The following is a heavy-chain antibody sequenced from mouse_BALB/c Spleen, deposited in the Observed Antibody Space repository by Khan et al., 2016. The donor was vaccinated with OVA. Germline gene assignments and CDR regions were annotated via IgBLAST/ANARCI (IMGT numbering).Heavy chain of an antibody. V-gene: IGHV1S137*01. CDR2: ISTYSGST. D-gene: IGHD2-3*01. Sequence: QVQLQQSGPELVRPGVSVKLSCTGSGYTFTDYAMNWVKQSHAKSLEWIGLISTYSGSTNYNQKFKGKVTMTVDNSSSAAYMEIARLTSEDSAIYDSACAADCGYYDYGGQGTALAVSA. CDR1: GYTFTDYA. CDR3: ACAADCGYYDY. J-gene: IGHJ2*01.